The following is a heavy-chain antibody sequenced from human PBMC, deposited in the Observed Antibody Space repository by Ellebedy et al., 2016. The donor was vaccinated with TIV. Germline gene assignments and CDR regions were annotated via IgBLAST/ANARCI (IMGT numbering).Heavy chain of an antibody. J-gene: IGHJ4*02. CDR2: INPSGGST. CDR3: ARDRCRSVSCARAGFDS. D-gene: IGHD2-2*01. V-gene: IGHV1-8*01. Sequence: ASVKVSXKASRYTFTSYEINWVRQAPGQGLEWMGIINPSGGSTSYAQKFQGRVTMTRNTSISTAYMELSSLRSEDTAVYYCARDRCRSVSCARAGFDSWGQGTLVTVSS. CDR1: RYTFTSYE.